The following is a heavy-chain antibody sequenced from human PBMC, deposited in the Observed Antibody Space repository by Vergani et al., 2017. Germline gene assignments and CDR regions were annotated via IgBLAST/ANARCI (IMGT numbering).Heavy chain of an antibody. CDR2: INPNSGGT. CDR1: GYTFTGYY. J-gene: IGHJ4*02. Sequence: VQLVQSGAEVKKPGASVKVSCKASGYTFTGYYMHWVRQAPGQGLEWMGWINPNSGGTNYAQKFQGRVTMTRDTSISTAYMELSRLRSDDTAVYYCARALRPYYYGSGSYYNLLGYWGQGTLVTVSS. CDR3: ARALRPYYYGSGSYYNLLGY. D-gene: IGHD3-10*01. V-gene: IGHV1-2*02.